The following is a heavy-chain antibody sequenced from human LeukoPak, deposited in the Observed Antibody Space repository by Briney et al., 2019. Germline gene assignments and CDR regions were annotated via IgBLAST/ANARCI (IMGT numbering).Heavy chain of an antibody. J-gene: IGHJ4*02. CDR3: ATVSEY. V-gene: IGHV3-74*01. Sequence: GGSLRLSCAASGFTFNYFWMHWVRQVPGKGPVWVSGIKNDGTATYYADSVKGRFTISRDNAKNTVYLQMNGLRAEDTSVYFCATVSEYWGQGTLVTVSS. CDR1: GFTFNYFW. CDR2: IKNDGTAT.